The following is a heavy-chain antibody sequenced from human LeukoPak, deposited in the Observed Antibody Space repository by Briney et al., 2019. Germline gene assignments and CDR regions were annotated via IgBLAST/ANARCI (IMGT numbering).Heavy chain of an antibody. CDR1: GGSISSGGYS. CDR2: IYHSGST. D-gene: IGHD1-14*01. Sequence: SETLSLTCAVSGGSISSGGYSWSWIRQPPGKGLEWIGYIYHSGSTYYNPSLKSRVTISVDRSKNQFSPKLSSVTAADTAVYYCARARMEGWFDPWGQGTLVTVSS. J-gene: IGHJ5*02. CDR3: ARARMEGWFDP. V-gene: IGHV4-30-2*01.